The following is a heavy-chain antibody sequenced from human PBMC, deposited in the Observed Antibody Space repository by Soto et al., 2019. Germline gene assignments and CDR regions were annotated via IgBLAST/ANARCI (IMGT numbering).Heavy chain of an antibody. V-gene: IGHV1-69*12. Sequence: QIQLMQSGAEVKKPGSSVKVYCKASGGAFSSYAIIWVRQAPGQGLEWMGGIIPIFDSAKYAQKFQGRVTITADESTSTAYMELSSLRSEDPAVYYCARVVAPISSSWYSGWFAPWGQGTLVTVSS. CDR3: ARVVAPISSSWYSGWFAP. CDR2: IIPIFDSA. CDR1: GGAFSSYA. D-gene: IGHD6-13*01. J-gene: IGHJ5*02.